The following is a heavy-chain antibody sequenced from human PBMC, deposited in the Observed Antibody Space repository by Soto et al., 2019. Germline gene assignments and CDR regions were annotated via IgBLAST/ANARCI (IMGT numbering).Heavy chain of an antibody. CDR2: ITSGSDTI. CDR1: GFTFSSYE. V-gene: IGHV3-48*03. D-gene: IGHD3-22*01. CDR3: ARGSGHYRPFDS. J-gene: IGHJ4*02. Sequence: PGGSLRLSCAASGFTFSSYEMNWVRQAPGKGLEWVSHITSGSDTIYYADSVKGRFTISRDNAESSLYLQMNSLRAEDAAVYYCARGSGHYRPFDSWGQGTLVTVSS.